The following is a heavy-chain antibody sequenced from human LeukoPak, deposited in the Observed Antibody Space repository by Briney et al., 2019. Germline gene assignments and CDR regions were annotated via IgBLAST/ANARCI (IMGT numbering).Heavy chain of an antibody. J-gene: IGHJ4*02. D-gene: IGHD2-15*01. CDR1: GFTFSSSA. CDR2: ISNNGGYT. CDR3: AKQLGYCSDGSCYLPY. V-gene: IGHV3-23*01. Sequence: PGGSLRLSCAASGFTFSSSAMSWVRQAPGKGLEWVSAISNNGGYTYYADSVQGRFTISRDNSKSTLCLQMNRLRAEDTAVYYCAKQLGYCSDGSCYLPYWGQGTLVTVSS.